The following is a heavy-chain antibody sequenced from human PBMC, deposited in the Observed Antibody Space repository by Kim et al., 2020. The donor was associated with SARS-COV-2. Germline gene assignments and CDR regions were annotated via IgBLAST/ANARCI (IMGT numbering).Heavy chain of an antibody. CDR3: AKRSSTREHYFDN. Sequence: YAHSVKSRFTISRDNSRNTLYLQLNSLSPEDTAVYCCAKRSSTREHYFDNWGQGTLVTVSS. J-gene: IGHJ4*02. V-gene: IGHV3-23*01. D-gene: IGHD2-2*01.